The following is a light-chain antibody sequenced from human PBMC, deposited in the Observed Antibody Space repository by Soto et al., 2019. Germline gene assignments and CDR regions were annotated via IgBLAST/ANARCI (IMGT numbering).Light chain of an antibody. CDR3: QQYAASPLT. CDR1: QSVSSSY. J-gene: IGKJ4*01. V-gene: IGKV3-20*01. Sequence: EIVLTQSSGTLSLSPGERVTLSCRASQSVSSSYLAWYQQKSGQSPRLLIYRASTRGTGIPERFSGSGSGTDFSLIISRLEPEDSAVYYCQQYAASPLTFGGGTKLEI. CDR2: RAS.